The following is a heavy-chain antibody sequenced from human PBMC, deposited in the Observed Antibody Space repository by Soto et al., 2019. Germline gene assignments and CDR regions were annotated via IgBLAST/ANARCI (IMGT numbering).Heavy chain of an antibody. D-gene: IGHD3-22*01. CDR1: GYTFITYG. CDR2: ISTYNGNT. V-gene: IGHV1-18*01. Sequence: QVQLVQSGAEVKKPGASVKVSCKASGYTFITYGVSWVRQAPGQWLDWLGWISTYNGNTRYAERLQGRVTMTTDTTTNTAYMELRNLRSDDTAVYYCARGPTDYYDNSANYFLDYWGQGTLATVSS. J-gene: IGHJ4*02. CDR3: ARGPTDYYDNSANYFLDY.